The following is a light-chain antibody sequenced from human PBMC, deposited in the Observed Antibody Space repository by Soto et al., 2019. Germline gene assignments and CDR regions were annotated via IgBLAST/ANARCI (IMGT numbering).Light chain of an antibody. V-gene: IGLV1-40*01. Sequence: QSVLTQPPSVSGAPGQRGTISCTGSSSNIGAGYDVHWYQHLPGTAPKLLMYGNSNRPSGVPDRFSGSKSGTSASLAITGLQAEDEADYYCQSYDSSLTAVVFGGGTKLTVL. J-gene: IGLJ2*01. CDR2: GNS. CDR1: SSNIGAGYD. CDR3: QSYDSSLTAVV.